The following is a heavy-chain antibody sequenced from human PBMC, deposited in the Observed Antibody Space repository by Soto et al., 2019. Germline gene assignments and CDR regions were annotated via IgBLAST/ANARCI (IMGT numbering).Heavy chain of an antibody. CDR2: IWYDGSNK. D-gene: IGHD6-6*01. J-gene: IGHJ3*02. CDR3: ARAGSSSSGEEIGHDDAFDI. V-gene: IGHV3-33*01. CDR1: GFTFSSYG. Sequence: GGSLRLSCAASGFTFSSYGMHWVRQAPGKGLEWVAVIWYDGSNKYYADSVKGRFTISRDNSKNTLYLQMNSLRAEDAAVYYCARAGSSSSGEEIGHDDAFDIWGQGTMVTVSS.